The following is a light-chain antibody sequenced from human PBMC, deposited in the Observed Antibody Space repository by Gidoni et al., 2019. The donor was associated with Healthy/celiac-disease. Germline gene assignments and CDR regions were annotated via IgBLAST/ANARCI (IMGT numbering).Light chain of an antibody. CDR3: QQRSNWLMYT. Sequence: ESVLQQSPATLSLSPGERATLSCRASQSVSSYLAWYQQKPGQAPRLLIYDASNRATGIPARFSVSVSGTDFTLTISSLEPEDFAVYYCQQRSNWLMYTFGQGTKLEIK. CDR1: QSVSSY. V-gene: IGKV3-11*01. J-gene: IGKJ2*01. CDR2: DAS.